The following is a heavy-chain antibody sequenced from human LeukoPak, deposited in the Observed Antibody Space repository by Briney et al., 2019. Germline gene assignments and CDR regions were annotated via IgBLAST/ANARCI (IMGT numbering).Heavy chain of an antibody. CDR2: IYYSGST. V-gene: IGHV4-59*01. J-gene: IGHJ3*02. Sequence: PSETLSLTCTVSGGTISSYYWSWIRQPPGKGLEWIGYIYYSGSTNYNPSLKSRVTISVDMSKNQFSLKLSSVTAADTAVYYCARDKGIAPAADLDVFDIWGQGTMVTVSS. D-gene: IGHD6-13*01. CDR3: ARDKGIAPAADLDVFDI. CDR1: GGTISSYY.